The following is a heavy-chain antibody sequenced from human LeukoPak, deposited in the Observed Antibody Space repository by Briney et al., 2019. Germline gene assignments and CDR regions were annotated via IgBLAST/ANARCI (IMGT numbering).Heavy chain of an antibody. D-gene: IGHD6-13*01. V-gene: IGHV4-39*07. CDR1: GGSISSSSYY. CDR3: ARESSKLAMGYYYYMDV. Sequence: SETLSLTCTVSGGSISSSSYYWGWIRQPPGKGLEWIGSIYYSGSTNYNPSLKSQVTISVDTSKNQFSLKLSSVTAADTAVYYCARESSKLAMGYYYYMDVWGKGTTVTVSS. J-gene: IGHJ6*03. CDR2: IYYSGST.